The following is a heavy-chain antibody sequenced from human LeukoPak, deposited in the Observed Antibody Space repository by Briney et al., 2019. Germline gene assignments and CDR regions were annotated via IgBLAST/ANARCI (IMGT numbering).Heavy chain of an antibody. J-gene: IGHJ5*02. CDR3: ARVRSAKCWFDP. V-gene: IGHV1-8*01. D-gene: IGHD5/OR15-5a*01. CDR1: GYTFTSYD. CDR2: TNPNSGNT. Sequence: ASVKVSCKASGYTFTSYDINWVRQATGQGLEWMGWTNPNSGNTGYAQKFQGRVTMTRNTSISTAYMELSSLRSEDTAVYYCARVRSAKCWFDPWGQGTLVTVSS.